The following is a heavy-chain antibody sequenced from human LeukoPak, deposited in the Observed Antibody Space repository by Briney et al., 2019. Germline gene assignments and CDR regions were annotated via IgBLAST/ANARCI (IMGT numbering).Heavy chain of an antibody. Sequence: SETLSLTCTVSGASINTTNFYWAWIRQPPGKGLESIGNIHYTGRTYSNASLNSRVTISVDTSKNQCSLKLTSVSAADTAVYYCARDPGSSAFDLWGRGALVTVSS. CDR3: ARDPGSSAFDL. J-gene: IGHJ4*02. V-gene: IGHV4-39*02. CDR2: IHYTGRT. D-gene: IGHD1-14*01. CDR1: GASINTTNFY.